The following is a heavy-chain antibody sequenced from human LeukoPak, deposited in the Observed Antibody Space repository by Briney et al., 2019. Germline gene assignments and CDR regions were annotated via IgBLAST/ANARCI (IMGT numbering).Heavy chain of an antibody. CDR2: FDPEGGET. Sequence: ASGKLSCYVSGYTLTELSMHGVRQAPGIGGEWWGGFDPEGGETIYAQRLQGRVTMTEDTSTDTVYMELRSLRSEDTDVYYCGTLGYCSGGSFYTANWFDPWGEGGMVTVCS. CDR3: GTLGYCSGGSFYTANWFDP. V-gene: IGHV1-24*01. CDR1: GYTLTELS. J-gene: IGHJ5*02. D-gene: IGHD2-15*01.